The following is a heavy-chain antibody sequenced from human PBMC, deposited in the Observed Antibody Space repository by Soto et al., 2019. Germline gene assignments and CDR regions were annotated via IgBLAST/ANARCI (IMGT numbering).Heavy chain of an antibody. D-gene: IGHD3-16*01. V-gene: IGHV3-48*02. CDR1: GFTFSSHP. Sequence: VGSLRFSCAASGFTFSSHPMNWVRQAPGKGLEWVSYISGNSATIFYADSVKGRFSISRHNAENSLYLQMSSLRDEDTAVYYCARDHLIWGAHDFWGQGTLVTVSS. CDR2: ISGNSATI. CDR3: ARDHLIWGAHDF. J-gene: IGHJ4*02.